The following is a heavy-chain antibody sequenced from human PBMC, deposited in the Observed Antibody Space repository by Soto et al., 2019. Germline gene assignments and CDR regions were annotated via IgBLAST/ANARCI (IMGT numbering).Heavy chain of an antibody. CDR2: ISGSGGST. CDR1: GFTFSSYA. CDR3: AKETEIRGVALDVDY. V-gene: IGHV3-23*01. Sequence: GGSLSLSCAASGFTFSSYAMSWVRQAPGKGLEWVSAISGSGGSTYYADSVKGRFTISRDNSKNTLYLQMNSLRAEDTAVYYCAKETEIRGVALDVDYWGQGTLVTVSS. J-gene: IGHJ4*02. D-gene: IGHD3-10*01.